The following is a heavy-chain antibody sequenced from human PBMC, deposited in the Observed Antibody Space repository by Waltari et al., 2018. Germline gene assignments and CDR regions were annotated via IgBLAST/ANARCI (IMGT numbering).Heavy chain of an antibody. CDR1: GGTFSSYA. CDR3: ARAGLQLKARYYGMDV. V-gene: IGHV1-69*01. D-gene: IGHD4-4*01. J-gene: IGHJ6*02. Sequence: QVQLVQSGAEVKKPGSSVKVSCKASGGTFSSYAISWVRQAPGQGLEWMGGFSPIVGTANYAQKFQGRVTITADESTGTAYMELSSLRSEDTAVYYCARAGLQLKARYYGMDVWGQGTTVTVSS. CDR2: FSPIVGTA.